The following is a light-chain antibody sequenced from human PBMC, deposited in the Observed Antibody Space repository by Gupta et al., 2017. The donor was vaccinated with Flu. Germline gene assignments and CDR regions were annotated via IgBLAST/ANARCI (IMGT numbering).Light chain of an antibody. CDR3: QQYDNLPFT. CDR2: DAS. CDR1: QDISNY. Sequence: DIHVAQSPFSLSSSVGDRVTITCQASQDISNYLNWYQQKPGKAPKLLIYDASNLETGVPSRFSGSGSGTDFTFTISSLQPEDIATYYCQQYDNLPFTFGPGTKVDIK. V-gene: IGKV1-33*01. J-gene: IGKJ3*01.